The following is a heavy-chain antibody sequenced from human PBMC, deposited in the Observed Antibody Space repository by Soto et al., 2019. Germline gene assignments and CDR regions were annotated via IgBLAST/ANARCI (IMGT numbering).Heavy chain of an antibody. Sequence: SETLSLTCAVYGGSFSGYYWSWIRQPPGKGLEWIGEINHSGSTNYNPSLKSRVTISVDTSKNQFSLKLSSVTAADTAVYYCARGHSSYSSDSRLVYWGPGTRVT. D-gene: IGHD6-25*01. CDR1: GGSFSGYY. CDR3: ARGHSSYSSDSRLVY. J-gene: IGHJ4*02. CDR2: INHSGST. V-gene: IGHV4-34*01.